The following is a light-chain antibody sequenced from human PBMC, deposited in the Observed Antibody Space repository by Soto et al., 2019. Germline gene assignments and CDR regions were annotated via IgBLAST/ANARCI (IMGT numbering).Light chain of an antibody. Sequence: DIQMTQSPSTLSASAGDRVTITCRARQSITIWLAWYQQKPGKPPKLLIYDASTLESGVPSRFSGSGSGTEFTLTISSLQPDDFATYYCQQFHSFPITFGQGTRLEIK. CDR1: QSITIW. CDR2: DAS. J-gene: IGKJ5*01. V-gene: IGKV1-5*01. CDR3: QQFHSFPIT.